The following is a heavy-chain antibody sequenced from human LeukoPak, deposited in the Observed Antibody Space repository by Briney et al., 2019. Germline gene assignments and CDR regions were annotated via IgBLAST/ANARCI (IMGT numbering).Heavy chain of an antibody. CDR2: ISSSSSTI. V-gene: IGHV3-48*01. CDR1: GFTFSSYS. J-gene: IGHJ4*02. D-gene: IGHD1-26*01. Sequence: GGSLRLSCAASGFTFSSYSMNWVRQAPGKGLEWVSYISSSSSTIYYADSVKGRFTISRDNAKNSLYLQMNSLRAEDTAVYYCARDSGQYYFDYWGQGTLVTVSS. CDR3: ARDSGQYYFDY.